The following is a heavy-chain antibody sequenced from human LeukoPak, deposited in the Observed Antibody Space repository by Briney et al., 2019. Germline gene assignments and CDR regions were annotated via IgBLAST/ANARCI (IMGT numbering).Heavy chain of an antibody. CDR1: GFTFDDYA. CDR2: ISWNSGSI. J-gene: IGHJ6*02. CDR3: AKDIVSGGMDV. D-gene: IGHD3-10*01. Sequence: GRSLRLSCAASGFTFDDYAMHWVRQAPGKGLEWVSGISWNSGSIGYADSVKGRFTISRDNAKNSLYLQMNSLRAEDTAVYYCAKDIVSGGMDVWGQGTTVTVSS. V-gene: IGHV3-9*01.